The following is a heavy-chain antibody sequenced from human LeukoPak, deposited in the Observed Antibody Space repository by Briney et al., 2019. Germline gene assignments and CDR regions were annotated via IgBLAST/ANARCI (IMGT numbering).Heavy chain of an antibody. Sequence: GGSLRLSCAASGFTFSSYEMNWVRQAPGKGLEWVSYISSSGSTINYADSVKGRFTISRDNSKNTLFLQMNSLRAEDTAVYYCAKDHGSGTYYNLPDYWGQGTLVAVSS. CDR2: ISSSGSTI. J-gene: IGHJ4*02. CDR1: GFTFSSYE. CDR3: AKDHGSGTYYNLPDY. D-gene: IGHD3-10*01. V-gene: IGHV3-48*03.